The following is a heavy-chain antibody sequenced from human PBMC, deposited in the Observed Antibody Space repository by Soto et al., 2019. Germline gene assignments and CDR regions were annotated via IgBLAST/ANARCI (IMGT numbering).Heavy chain of an antibody. V-gene: IGHV1-2*02. CDR1: CYTFTDYY. J-gene: IGHJ6*02. D-gene: IGHD2-8*01. CDR3: ASGVRKYSGMDV. CDR2: INPNSGGT. Sequence: SVKVSFKGSCYTFTDYYMHRVRQAPVQGLEWMGWINPNSGGTNYAQKFQGRVTMTRDTSINKAYMELSRLRSDDTAIYYCASGVRKYSGMDVWGQGTKVTVSS.